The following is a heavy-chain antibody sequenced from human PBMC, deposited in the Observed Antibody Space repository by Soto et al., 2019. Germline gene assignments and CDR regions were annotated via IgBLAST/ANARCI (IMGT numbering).Heavy chain of an antibody. V-gene: IGHV3-74*01. CDR3: ASSLLTPFDY. D-gene: IGHD7-27*01. Sequence: EVQLVESGGGLVQPGGSLRLSCAASGFTFSSYWMHWVRQVPGTGLVWVSRINSDGSSTSYAVSVKGRFTISRDNAKNTRYLHMNSLRAEDTGVYYCASSLLTPFDYWGQGTLVTVSS. CDR2: INSDGSST. J-gene: IGHJ4*02. CDR1: GFTFSSYW.